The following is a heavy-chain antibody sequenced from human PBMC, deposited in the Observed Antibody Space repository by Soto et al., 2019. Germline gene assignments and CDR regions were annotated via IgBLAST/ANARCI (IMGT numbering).Heavy chain of an antibody. Sequence: PSETLSLTCAVYGGSFSNYYWNWVRQPPGKGLEWIGEIHPTGTAAYNPSLESRVTMSVDTSKSQFSLKLSSVTAADTAVYYCARGPDRAKVGYWGQGTLVTVSS. CDR1: GGSFSNYY. CDR2: IHPTGTA. J-gene: IGHJ4*02. D-gene: IGHD5-18*01. V-gene: IGHV4-34*01. CDR3: ARGPDRAKVGY.